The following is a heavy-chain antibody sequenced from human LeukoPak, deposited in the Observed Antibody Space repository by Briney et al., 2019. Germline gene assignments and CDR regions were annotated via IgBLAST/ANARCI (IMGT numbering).Heavy chain of an antibody. CDR2: INPNSGGT. CDR3: ARLFPSSSWYYFDY. V-gene: IGHV1-2*02. CDR1: RYTFTGYY. Sequence: SSVKVSCKASRYTFTGYYMHWVRQAPGHGLEWMGWINPNSGGTNYAQKFQGRVTMTRDTSISTAYMELSRLRSDDTAVYYCARLFPSSSWYYFDYWGQGTLVTVSS. D-gene: IGHD6-13*01. J-gene: IGHJ4*02.